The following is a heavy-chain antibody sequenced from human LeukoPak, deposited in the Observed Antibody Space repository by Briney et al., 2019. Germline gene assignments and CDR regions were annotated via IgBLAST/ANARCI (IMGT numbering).Heavy chain of an antibody. J-gene: IGHJ6*03. CDR2: MNPNSGNT. V-gene: IGHV1-8*03. CDR1: GYTFTSYD. Sequence: ASVKVSCKASGYTFTSYDINWVHQATGQGLEWMGWMNPNSGNTGYAQKFQGRVTITRNTSISTAYMELSSLRSEDTAVYYCARVLVGATFYYYYYMDVWGKGTTVTVSS. D-gene: IGHD1-26*01. CDR3: ARVLVGATFYYYYYMDV.